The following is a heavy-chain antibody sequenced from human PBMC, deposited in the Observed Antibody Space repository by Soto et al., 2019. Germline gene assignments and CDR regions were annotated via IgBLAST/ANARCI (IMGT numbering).Heavy chain of an antibody. CDR1: GGSFSGYY. J-gene: IGHJ6*03. CDR3: ARGVGATLYYYYYYYMDV. V-gene: IGHV4-34*01. Sequence: SETLSLTCAVYGGSFSGYYWSWIRQPPGKGLEWIGEINHSGSTNYNPSLKSRVTISVDTSKNQFSLKLSSVTAADTAVYYCARGVGATLYYYYYYYMDVWGKGTTVTVS. CDR2: INHSGST. D-gene: IGHD2-15*01.